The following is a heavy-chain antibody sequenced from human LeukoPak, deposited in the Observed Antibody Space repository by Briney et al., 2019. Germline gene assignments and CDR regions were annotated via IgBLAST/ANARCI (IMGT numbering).Heavy chain of an antibody. Sequence: SETLSLTCTVSAGSISNYYWSWIRQPPGKGLEWIGYVYYSGSTNYNPSLKSRVTISIDTSRTQFSLKLSSVTAADTAVYYCARSELLWFGGVNSGFDYWGQGTLVTVSS. J-gene: IGHJ4*02. CDR1: AGSISNYY. CDR2: VYYSGST. D-gene: IGHD3-10*01. CDR3: ARSELLWFGGVNSGFDY. V-gene: IGHV4-59*01.